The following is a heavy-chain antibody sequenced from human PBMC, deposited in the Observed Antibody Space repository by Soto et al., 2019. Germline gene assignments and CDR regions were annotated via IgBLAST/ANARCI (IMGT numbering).Heavy chain of an antibody. D-gene: IGHD1-26*01. CDR2: VYHTGAT. CDR3: AREGHSSWEWLDP. Sequence: QVHLQESGPVMVEPSQTLSLFCSVSCNPLSYGGYYWSWVRQSPGKALEWIGFVYHTGATDYHPSLEGRVTRAVDMSKTEFSLKRTSVTAADTATYYCAREGHSSWEWLDPWVQGILVTVSS. V-gene: IGHV4-31*03. CDR1: CNPLSYGGYY. J-gene: IGHJ5*02.